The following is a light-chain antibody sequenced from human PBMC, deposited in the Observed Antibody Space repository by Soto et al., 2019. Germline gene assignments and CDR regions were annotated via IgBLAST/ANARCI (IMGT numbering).Light chain of an antibody. CDR1: QSVSSR. CDR2: DAS. Sequence: DIQMTQSPSTLSASVGDRVTITCRASQSVSSRLAWCQQKPGKAPKLLIFDASTLESGVPSRFSGSGSGTEFTLTISSLQPDDFATYYCQHYNTYSGTFGQGTKVEI. J-gene: IGKJ1*01. V-gene: IGKV1-5*01. CDR3: QHYNTYSGT.